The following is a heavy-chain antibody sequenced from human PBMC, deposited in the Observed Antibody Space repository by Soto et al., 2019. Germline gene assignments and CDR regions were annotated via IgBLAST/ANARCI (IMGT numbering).Heavy chain of an antibody. CDR2: INNVGST. V-gene: IGHV3-53*01. D-gene: IGHD2-2*01. Sequence: PGGSLRLSCAASGFTVSGPYMNWVRQAPGKGLGWVSIINNVGSTYYADSVKGRFTISRDNSKNTLYLQMNSLRAEDTAVYYCTRDSGIVLVPVTSMDVWGQGTTVTVSS. J-gene: IGHJ6*02. CDR3: TRDSGIVLVPVTSMDV. CDR1: GFTVSGPY.